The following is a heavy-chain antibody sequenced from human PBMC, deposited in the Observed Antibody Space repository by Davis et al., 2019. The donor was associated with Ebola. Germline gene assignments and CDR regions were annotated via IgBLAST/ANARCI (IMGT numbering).Heavy chain of an antibody. CDR3: VKEMEPTIRTYDYYFDY. D-gene: IGHD5-12*01. CDR2: ISHDGGNK. J-gene: IGHJ4*02. V-gene: IGHV3-30*18. CDR1: GFNFSNYG. Sequence: GGSLRLSCAASGFNFSNYGMHWVRQAPGKGLEWVAVISHDGGNKYHADSVKGRFTISRDNSKNTLFLQVNSLRIEDTAVYYCVKEMEPTIRTYDYYFDYWGQGTLVTVSS.